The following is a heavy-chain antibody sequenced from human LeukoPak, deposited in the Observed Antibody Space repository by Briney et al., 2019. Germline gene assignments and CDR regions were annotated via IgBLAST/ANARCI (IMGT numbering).Heavy chain of an antibody. CDR3: ARPTIRFGYSYGSGRQYAFDI. D-gene: IGHD5-18*01. Sequence: SGTLSLTCAVSGGSISSSNWWSWVRQPPGKGLEWIGEIYHSGSTNYNPSLKSRVTISVDKSKNQFSLKLSSVTAADTAVYYCARPTIRFGYSYGSGRQYAFDIWGQGTMVTVSS. V-gene: IGHV4-4*02. J-gene: IGHJ3*02. CDR2: IYHSGST. CDR1: GGSISSSNW.